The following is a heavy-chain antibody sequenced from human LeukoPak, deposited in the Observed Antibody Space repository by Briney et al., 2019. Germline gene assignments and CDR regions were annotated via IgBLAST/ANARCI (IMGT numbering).Heavy chain of an antibody. CDR1: GSTFSSYS. CDR3: ARGGEGPLDAFDI. J-gene: IGHJ3*02. CDR2: ISSSSSYI. D-gene: IGHD6-25*01. Sequence: GGSLRLSCAASGSTFSSYSMNWVRQAPGKGLEWVSSISSSSSYIYYADSVKGRFTISRDNAKNSLYLQMNSLRAEDTAVYYCARGGEGPLDAFDIWGQGTMVTVSS. V-gene: IGHV3-21*01.